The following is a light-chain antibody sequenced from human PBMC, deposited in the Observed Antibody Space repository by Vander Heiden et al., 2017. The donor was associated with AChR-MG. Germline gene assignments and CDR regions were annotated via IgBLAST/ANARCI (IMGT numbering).Light chain of an antibody. J-gene: IGKJ2*01. V-gene: IGKV1-39*01. CDR3: QQSFSQPPT. CDR1: QTIDTY. CDR2: FAS. Sequence: DIQMIQSPSFQSASVGDRVTIACRASQTIDTYVSWYQQEPGKAPKLLIYFASSLQSGVPSRFSGSGSGTEFTLTISGLQREDFATCYCQQSFSQPPTFGQGTNLDIK.